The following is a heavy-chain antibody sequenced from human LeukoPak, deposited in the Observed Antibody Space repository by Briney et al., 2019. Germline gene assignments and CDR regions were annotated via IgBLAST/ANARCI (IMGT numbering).Heavy chain of an antibody. Sequence: GTSLRLSCAASGFTFSAFAMHWVRQAPGKGPEWVAVLSSDGSKTYYADSVKGRFTISRDNSKNTLYLQMNSLRPEDTAVYYCAGGVKGYWGQGTLVTVSS. CDR3: AGGVKGY. J-gene: IGHJ4*02. CDR1: GFTFSAFA. V-gene: IGHV3-30-3*01. CDR2: LSSDGSKT. D-gene: IGHD2-8*01.